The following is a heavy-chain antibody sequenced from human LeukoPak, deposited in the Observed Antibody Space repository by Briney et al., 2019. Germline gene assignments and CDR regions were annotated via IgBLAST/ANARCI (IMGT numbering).Heavy chain of an antibody. CDR1: GFTFSSYA. D-gene: IGHD2/OR15-2a*01. Sequence: GGSLRLSCAASGFTFSSYAMSWVRQAPGKGLEWVSAISGSGGSTYYEDSVKGRFTSSRDNSKHTLYLQMNILRAEDTAVYYCARGENRPLAEFFDIWGQGTMVTVSS. CDR3: ARGENRPLAEFFDI. J-gene: IGHJ3*02. V-gene: IGHV3-23*01. CDR2: ISGSGGST.